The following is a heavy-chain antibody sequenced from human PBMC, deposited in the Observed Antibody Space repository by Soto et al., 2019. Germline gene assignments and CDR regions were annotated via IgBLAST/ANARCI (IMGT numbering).Heavy chain of an antibody. V-gene: IGHV3-30*18. CDR3: AQIAARPS. CDR2: ISYDGSNK. Sequence: QVQLVESGGGVVQPGRSLRLSCAASGFTFSSYGMHWVRQAPGKGLEWVAVISYDGSNKYYADSVKGRFTISRDNSKNTLYLQMNSLRAEDTAVYYCAQIAARPSWGQGTLVTVSS. CDR1: GFTFSSYG. D-gene: IGHD6-6*01. J-gene: IGHJ5*02.